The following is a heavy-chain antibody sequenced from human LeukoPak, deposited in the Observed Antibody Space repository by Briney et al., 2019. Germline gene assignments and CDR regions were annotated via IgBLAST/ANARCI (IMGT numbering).Heavy chain of an antibody. CDR3: ARGRPTTLREIDP. V-gene: IGHV1-2*02. D-gene: IGHD1-1*01. CDR2: INPNSGGT. CDR1: GYTFTGYY. J-gene: IGHJ5*02. Sequence: ASVKVSCKASGYTFTGYYMHWVRQAPGQGLEWMGWINPNSGGTNYAQKFQGRVTMTRDTSISTAYMELSSPRSEDMAMYYCARGRPTTLREIDPWGQGTLVTVSS.